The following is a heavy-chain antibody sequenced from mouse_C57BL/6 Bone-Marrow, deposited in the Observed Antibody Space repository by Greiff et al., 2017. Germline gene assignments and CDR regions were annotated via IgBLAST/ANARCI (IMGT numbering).Heavy chain of an antibody. CDR1: GFTFSSYG. Sequence: EVQVVESGGDLVKPGGSLKLSCAASGFTFSSYGMSWVRQTPDQRLEWVATISSGGSYTYCPDSVKGRFTISRDNAKNTLYLQMSSLKSEDTAMYYCARHKAGTRFDDWGQGTTLTVSS. V-gene: IGHV5-6*01. CDR2: ISSGGSYT. D-gene: IGHD4-1*01. J-gene: IGHJ2*01. CDR3: ARHKAGTRFDD.